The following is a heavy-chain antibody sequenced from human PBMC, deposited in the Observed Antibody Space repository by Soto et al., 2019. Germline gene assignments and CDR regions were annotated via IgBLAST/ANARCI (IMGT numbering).Heavy chain of an antibody. CDR1: GYSFTSYW. CDR3: ARFVSSSYRRGYYYYYGMDV. D-gene: IGHD6-6*01. Sequence: PGESLKISCKGSGYSFTSYWISWVRQMPGKGLEWMGRIDPSDSYTNYSPSFQGHVTISADKSISTAYLRWSSLKASDTAMYYCARFVSSSYRRGYYYYYGMDVWGQGTTVTVSS. J-gene: IGHJ6*02. V-gene: IGHV5-10-1*01. CDR2: IDPSDSYT.